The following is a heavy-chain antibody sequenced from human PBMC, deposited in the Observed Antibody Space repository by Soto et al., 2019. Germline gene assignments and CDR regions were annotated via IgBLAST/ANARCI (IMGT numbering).Heavy chain of an antibody. D-gene: IGHD3-16*01. CDR2: ITGTSAFT. CDR1: GFVFSDFQ. Sequence: VGSLRLSCAASGFVFSDFQLNWVRQAPGGGLEWLSSITGTSAFTEYAESIEGRFTISRDNPNKLLFLHMDNLRPEDTAVYYCARDNLAFQGAFDLWGQGTLVTVSS. CDR3: ARDNLAFQGAFDL. J-gene: IGHJ4*02. V-gene: IGHV3-21*01.